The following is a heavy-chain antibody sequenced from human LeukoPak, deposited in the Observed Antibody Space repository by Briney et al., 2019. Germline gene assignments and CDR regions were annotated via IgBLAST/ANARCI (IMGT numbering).Heavy chain of an antibody. Sequence: ASVKVSCKASGGTFSSYAISWVRQAPGQGLEWMGGIIPIFGTANYAQKFQGRVTITADKSTSTAYMELSSLRSEDTAVYYCASHSSSWYYFDYWGQGTLVTVSS. V-gene: IGHV1-69*06. CDR1: GGTFSSYA. D-gene: IGHD6-13*01. CDR2: IIPIFGTA. CDR3: ASHSSSWYYFDY. J-gene: IGHJ4*02.